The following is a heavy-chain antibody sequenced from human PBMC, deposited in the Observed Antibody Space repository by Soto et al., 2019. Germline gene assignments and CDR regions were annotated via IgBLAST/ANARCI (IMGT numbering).Heavy chain of an antibody. CDR2: ISSSGVST. V-gene: IGHV3-23*01. Sequence: EVQLLESGGGLVQPGGSLRLSCAASGFTFNSYAMSWVRQAPGKGLEWVSGISSSGVSTFYADSVKGRFTISRDNSKKTLYLQMNSLRAEDTAVYYCARGGLSVLYIDYWGQGTLVTVSP. CDR3: ARGGLSVLYIDY. J-gene: IGHJ4*02. D-gene: IGHD2-8*02. CDR1: GFTFNSYA.